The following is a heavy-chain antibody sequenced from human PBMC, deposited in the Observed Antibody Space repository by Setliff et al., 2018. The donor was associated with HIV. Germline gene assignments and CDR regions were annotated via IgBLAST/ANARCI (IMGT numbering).Heavy chain of an antibody. J-gene: IGHJ3*02. Sequence: ASVKVSCKASGYTLTELSMHWVRQAPGKGLEWMGGFAPEYDKTFYAQKFQGRVTMSEDTSTDTAYMELSSLRSEDTAVYYCATRAYDSSGYLRSRVSGAALDIWGQGTMVTVSS. CDR1: GYTLTELS. CDR3: ATRAYDSSGYLRSRVSGAALDI. D-gene: IGHD3-22*01. V-gene: IGHV1-24*01. CDR2: FAPEYDKT.